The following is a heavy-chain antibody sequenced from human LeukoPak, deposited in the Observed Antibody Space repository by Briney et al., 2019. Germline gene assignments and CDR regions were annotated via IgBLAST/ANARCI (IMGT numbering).Heavy chain of an antibody. CDR1: GYTFSTYP. CDR2: IIPIFGTA. D-gene: IGHD1-26*01. Sequence: VASVKVSCKASGYTFSTYPMNWVRQAPGQGLEWMGGIIPIFGTADYAQKFQGRVTITADESTSTAYMELSSLRSEDTAVYYCARGVGATNNYWGQGTLVTVSS. CDR3: ARGVGATNNY. J-gene: IGHJ4*02. V-gene: IGHV1-69*13.